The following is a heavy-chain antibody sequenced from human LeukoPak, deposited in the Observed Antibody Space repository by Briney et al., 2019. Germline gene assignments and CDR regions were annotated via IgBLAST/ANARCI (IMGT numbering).Heavy chain of an antibody. CDR3: ARGQLVLDY. J-gene: IGHJ4*02. CDR2: ISAYNGNT. V-gene: IGHV1-18*01. CDR1: GYTFTSYG. Sequence: ASVKVSCKASGYTFTSYGISWVRQAPGQGLEWMGWISAYNGNTNYAQKFQGRVTMTRDTSISTAYMELSRLRSDDTAVYYCARGQLVLDYWGQGTLVTVSS. D-gene: IGHD6-6*01.